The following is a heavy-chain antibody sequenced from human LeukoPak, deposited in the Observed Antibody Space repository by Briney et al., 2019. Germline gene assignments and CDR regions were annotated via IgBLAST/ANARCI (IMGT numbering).Heavy chain of an antibody. CDR2: INSDGSWT. CDR3: VSFYETY. J-gene: IGHJ4*02. Sequence: PGGSLRPSCAAPGNYWMHWVRQAPGKGLVWVSHINSDGSWTSYADSVKGRFTISKDNAKNTVYLQMNNLRAEDTAVYYCVSFYETYWGRGTLVTVSS. CDR1: GNYW. D-gene: IGHD2-2*01. V-gene: IGHV3-74*01.